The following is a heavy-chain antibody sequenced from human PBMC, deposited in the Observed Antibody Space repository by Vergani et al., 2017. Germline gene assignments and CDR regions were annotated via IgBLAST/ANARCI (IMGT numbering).Heavy chain of an antibody. D-gene: IGHD3-9*01. V-gene: IGHV5-10-1*03. J-gene: IGHJ4*02. CDR2: IDPSDSYT. CDR1: GYSFTSYW. Sequence: EVQLVQSGAEVKKPGESLRISCKGSGYSFTSYWISWVRQMPGKGLEWMGRIDPSDSYTNYSPSFQGHVTISADKSISTAYLQWSSLKASDTAMCYCARLRIIDILTGQTLNYFDYWGQGTLVTVSS. CDR3: ARLRIIDILTGQTLNYFDY.